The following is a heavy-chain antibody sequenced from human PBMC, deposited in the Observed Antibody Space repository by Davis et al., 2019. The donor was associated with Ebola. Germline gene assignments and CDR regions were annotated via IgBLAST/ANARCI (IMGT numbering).Heavy chain of an antibody. V-gene: IGHV3-9*01. D-gene: IGHD4-11*01. CDR2: ISWNSGSI. Sequence: LRLSCAASGFTFDDYAMHWVRQAPGKGLEWVSGISWNSGSIGYADSVKGRFTISRDNAKNSLYLQMNSLRAEDTALYYCAKAYYDYSNYGYYYYGMDVWGKGTTVTVSS. CDR1: GFTFDDYA. J-gene: IGHJ6*04. CDR3: AKAYYDYSNYGYYYYGMDV.